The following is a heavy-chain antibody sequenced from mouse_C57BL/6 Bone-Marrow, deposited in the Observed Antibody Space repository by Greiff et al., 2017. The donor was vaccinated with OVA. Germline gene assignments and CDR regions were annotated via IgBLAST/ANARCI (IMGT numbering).Heavy chain of an antibody. Sequence: QVQLQQSGAELARPGASVKMSCKASGYTFTSYTMHWVKQRPGQGLEWIGYINPSSGYTKYNQKFKDKATLTADKSSSTAYMQLSSRTSEDSAVEYCARGEDGYTNVDYWGQGTTLTVSS. CDR3: ARGEDGYTNVDY. V-gene: IGHV1-4*01. CDR1: GYTFTSYT. J-gene: IGHJ2*01. CDR2: INPSSGYT. D-gene: IGHD2-3*01.